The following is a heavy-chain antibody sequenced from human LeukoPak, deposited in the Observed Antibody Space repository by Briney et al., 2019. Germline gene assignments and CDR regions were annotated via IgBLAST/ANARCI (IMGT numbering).Heavy chain of an antibody. CDR2: INHSGST. CDR1: GGSFSGYY. V-gene: IGHV4-34*01. J-gene: IGHJ4*02. D-gene: IGHD3-22*01. CDR3: ARVKDYCDSSGQLDY. Sequence: SETLSLTCAVYGGSFSGYYWSWIRQPPGRGLEWIGEINHSGSTNYNPSLKSRVTISVDTSKNQFSLKLSSVTAADTAVYYCARVKDYCDSSGQLDYWGQGTLVTVSS.